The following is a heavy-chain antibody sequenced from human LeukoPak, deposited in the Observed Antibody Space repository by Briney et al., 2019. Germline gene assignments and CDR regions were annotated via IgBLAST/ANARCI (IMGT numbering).Heavy chain of an antibody. V-gene: IGHV4-59*12. J-gene: IGHJ6*03. CDR1: GDSISSYY. Sequence: SETLSLTCTVSGDSISSYYWSWIRQPPGKGLEWIGYIYYSGSTNYNPSLKSRVTISVDTSKNQFSLKLSSVTAADTAVYYCARGLFCSGGSCSHMDVWGKGTTVTVSS. D-gene: IGHD2-15*01. CDR3: ARGLFCSGGSCSHMDV. CDR2: IYYSGST.